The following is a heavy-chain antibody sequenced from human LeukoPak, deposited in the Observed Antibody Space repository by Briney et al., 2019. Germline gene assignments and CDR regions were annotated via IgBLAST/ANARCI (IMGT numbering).Heavy chain of an antibody. V-gene: IGHV4-4*07. CDR1: GGSVSSYY. Sequence: TPSETLSLTCPVSGGSVSSYYWTWIRQPAGKGLEWIGRIYPSGTTHYNPSLKSRVTMSVDTSKNHFSLKITSVTAADTAMYYCADDFGDWGQGTLVTVSS. CDR3: ADDFGD. D-gene: IGHD4-17*01. CDR2: IYPSGTT. J-gene: IGHJ4*02.